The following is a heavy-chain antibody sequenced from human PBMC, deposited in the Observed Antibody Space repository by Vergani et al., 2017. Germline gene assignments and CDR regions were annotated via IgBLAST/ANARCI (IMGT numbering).Heavy chain of an antibody. CDR1: GFTFSSYA. D-gene: IGHD3-3*01. CDR3: AKAPELRFLEWLCISDWYFDL. CDR2: ISGSGGST. Sequence: EVQLLESGGGLVQPGGSLRLSCAASGFTFSSYAMSWVRQAPGKGLEWVSAISGSGGSTYYADSVKGRFTISRDNSKNTLYLQMNSLRAEDTAVYYCAKAPELRFLEWLCISDWYFDLWGRGTLVTVSS. J-gene: IGHJ2*01. V-gene: IGHV3-23*01.